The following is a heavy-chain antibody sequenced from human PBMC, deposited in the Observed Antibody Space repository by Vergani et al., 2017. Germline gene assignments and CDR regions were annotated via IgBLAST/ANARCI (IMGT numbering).Heavy chain of an antibody. D-gene: IGHD3-3*01. V-gene: IGHV3-30*02. J-gene: IGHJ3*02. Sequence: QVQLVESGGGVVQPGGSLRLSCAASGFTFNSYGMHWVRQAPGKGLEWVASIRSDESRRYYGDSMEGPFTISRDNSKNTLYLQMNSLRAEDTAVYYCASGSLYYDFWSGQIWGQGTMVTVSS. CDR1: GFTFNSYG. CDR3: ASGSLYYDFWSGQI. CDR2: IRSDESRR.